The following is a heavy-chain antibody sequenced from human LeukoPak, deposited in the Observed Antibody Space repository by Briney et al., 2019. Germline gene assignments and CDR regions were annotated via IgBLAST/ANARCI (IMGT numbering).Heavy chain of an antibody. J-gene: IGHJ4*02. Sequence: GGSLRLSCAASGFTFSSYAMSWVRQAPGKGLEWVSAISGSGGSTYYADSVKGRFTISRDNSKNTLYLQMNSLRAEDTAVYYCAKVLDPNYYGSGSFDYWGRGTLVTVSS. D-gene: IGHD3-10*01. CDR1: GFTFSSYA. CDR3: AKVLDPNYYGSGSFDY. V-gene: IGHV3-23*01. CDR2: ISGSGGST.